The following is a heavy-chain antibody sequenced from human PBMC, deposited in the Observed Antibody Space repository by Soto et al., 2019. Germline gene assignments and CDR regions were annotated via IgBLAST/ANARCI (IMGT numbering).Heavy chain of an antibody. CDR2: IYYSGST. J-gene: IGHJ4*02. D-gene: IGHD2-2*03. Sequence: SETLSLTCAVSGYSISSGYYWSWIRQPPGKGLEWIGYIYYSGSTYYNPSLKSRVTISVDTSKNQFSLKLSSVTAADTAVYYCARDTGYCSSTSCHTGFDYWGQGTLVTVSS. V-gene: IGHV4-30-4*01. CDR3: ARDTGYCSSTSCHTGFDY. CDR1: GYSISSGYY.